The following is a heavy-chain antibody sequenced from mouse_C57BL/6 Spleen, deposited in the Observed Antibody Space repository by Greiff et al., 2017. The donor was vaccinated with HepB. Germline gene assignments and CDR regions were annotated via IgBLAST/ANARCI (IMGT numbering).Heavy chain of an antibody. D-gene: IGHD2-3*01. CDR2: INPSSGYT. Sequence: VQLEESGAELARPGASVKMSCKASGYTFTSYTMHWVKHRPGQGLEWIGYINPSSGYTKYNQKFKDKATLTADKSSSTAYMQLSSLTSEDSAVYYCAGVDDDYYGLGFPCCGQVALVSVSA. CDR1: GYTFTSYT. V-gene: IGHV1-4*01. CDR3: AGVDDDYYGLGFPC. J-gene: IGHJ3*01.